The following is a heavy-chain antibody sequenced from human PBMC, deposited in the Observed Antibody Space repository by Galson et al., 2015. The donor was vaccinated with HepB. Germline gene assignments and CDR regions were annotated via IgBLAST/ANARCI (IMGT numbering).Heavy chain of an antibody. CDR2: IIPIFGTA. J-gene: IGHJ6*03. V-gene: IGHV1-69*13. D-gene: IGHD5-12*01. CDR1: GGTFSSYA. CDR3: ARDPLEYSGSNYYYYYYMDV. Sequence: SVKVSCKASGGTFSSYAISWVRQAPGQGLEWMGGIIPIFGTANYAQKFQGRVTITADESTSTAYMELSSLRSEDTAVYYCARDPLEYSGSNYYYYYYMDVWGKGTTVTVSS.